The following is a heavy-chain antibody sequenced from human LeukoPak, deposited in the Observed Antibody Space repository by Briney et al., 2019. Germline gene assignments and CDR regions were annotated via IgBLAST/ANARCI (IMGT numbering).Heavy chain of an antibody. CDR3: ARRYSSSSLRWFDP. J-gene: IGHJ5*02. CDR1: GGSISSSSYY. D-gene: IGHD6-6*01. CDR2: IYYSGST. V-gene: IGHV4-39*01. Sequence: PSETLSLTCTVSGGSISSSSYYWGWIRQPPGKGLEWIGGIYYSGSTYYNPSLESRVTISVDTSKNQFSLKLSSVTAADTAVYYCARRYSSSSLRWFDPWGQGTLVTVSS.